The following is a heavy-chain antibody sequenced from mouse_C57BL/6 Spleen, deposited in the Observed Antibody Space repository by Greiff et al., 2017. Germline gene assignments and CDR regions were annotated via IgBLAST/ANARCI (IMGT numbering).Heavy chain of an antibody. CDR2: IRNKANNHAT. CDR1: GFTFSDAW. CDR3: KGGDPRTYFDV. V-gene: IGHV6-6*01. Sequence: EVQLQQSGGGLVQPGGSMKLSCAASGFTFSDAWMDWVRQSPEKGLEWVAEIRNKANNHATYYAESVKGRFTISRDDSKSSVYLQMNSLRAEDTGIYYCKGGDPRTYFDVWGTGTTVTVSS. J-gene: IGHJ1*03.